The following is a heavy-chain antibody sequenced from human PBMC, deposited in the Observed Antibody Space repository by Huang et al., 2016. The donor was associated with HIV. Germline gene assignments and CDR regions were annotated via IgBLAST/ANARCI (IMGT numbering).Heavy chain of an antibody. D-gene: IGHD6-13*01. J-gene: IGHJ4*02. CDR3: AKGGSAAAVLDF. CDR2: ISYDAKTK. V-gene: IGHV3-30*18. Sequence: QVQLVESGGGVVQPGRSLRISCAASGFTFSSYGMHWVRQAPGKGLEWGAVISYDAKTKYYADSVKGRFSISRDNSKTTVYLQLNSLRLEDTAVYYCAKGGSAAAVLDFWGQGTLVTVSS. CDR1: GFTFSSYG.